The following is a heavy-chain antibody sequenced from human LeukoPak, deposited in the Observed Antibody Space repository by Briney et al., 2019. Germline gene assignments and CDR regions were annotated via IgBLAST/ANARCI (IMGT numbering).Heavy chain of an antibody. V-gene: IGHV5-10-1*01. J-gene: IGHJ4*02. CDR2: IDPSDSFT. CDR1: GYSFISYW. D-gene: IGHD3-10*02. CDR3: ARRGGDMFHAWTPPGFDY. Sequence: GDSVSLSDKGSGYSFISYWISWAGQMPGNGLEGMERIDPSDSFTNYNPSFQGHVTISADKSFSTAYLQWSSLKGSDAAMYYCARRGGDMFHAWTPPGFDYWGQGTLVTVSS.